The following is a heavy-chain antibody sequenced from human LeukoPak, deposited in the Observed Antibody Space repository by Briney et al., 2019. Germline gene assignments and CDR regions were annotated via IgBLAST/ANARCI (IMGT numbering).Heavy chain of an antibody. D-gene: IGHD2-15*01. V-gene: IGHV4-38-2*02. CDR3: ARDRSYCSGGSCSYYFDY. Sequence: SEILSLTCTVSGYSISSGYYWGWIRQPPGKGLEWIGSIYHSGSTYYNPSLKSRVTISVDTSKNQFSLKLSSVTAADTAVYYCARDRSYCSGGSCSYYFDYWGQGTLVTVSS. J-gene: IGHJ4*02. CDR1: GYSISSGYY. CDR2: IYHSGST.